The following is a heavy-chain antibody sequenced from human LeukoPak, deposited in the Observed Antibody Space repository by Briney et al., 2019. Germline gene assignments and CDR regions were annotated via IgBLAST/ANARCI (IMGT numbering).Heavy chain of an antibody. CDR1: GGSISRSSYY. D-gene: IGHD3-10*01. Sequence: SETLSLTCTVSGGSISRSSYYWGWIRQPQGKGLEWIGSIYYSGSTYYNPSLKSRVTISVDTSKNQFSLKLSSVTAAYTAVYYCARPTMARGVIIVWGQGTLVTVSS. CDR3: ARPTMARGVIIV. CDR2: IYYSGST. J-gene: IGHJ4*02. V-gene: IGHV4-39*01.